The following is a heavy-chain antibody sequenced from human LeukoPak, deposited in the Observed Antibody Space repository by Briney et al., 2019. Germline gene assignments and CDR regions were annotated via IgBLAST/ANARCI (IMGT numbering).Heavy chain of an antibody. J-gene: IGHJ5*02. CDR2: INHSGST. D-gene: IGHD3-9*01. CDR1: GGSFSGYY. V-gene: IGHV4-34*01. CDR3: ARGKQYYDILTGYYTPSRWFDP. Sequence: SETLSLTCAVYGGSFSGYYWSWIRQPPGKGLEWIGGINHSGSTNYNPSLKSRVTISADTSKNQFSLKLSSVTAADTAVYYCARGKQYYDILTGYYTPSRWFDPWGQGTLVTVSS.